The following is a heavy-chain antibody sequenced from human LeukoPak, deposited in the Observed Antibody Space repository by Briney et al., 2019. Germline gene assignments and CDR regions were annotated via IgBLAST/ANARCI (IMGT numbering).Heavy chain of an antibody. CDR1: GFTFSDYS. Sequence: GGSLRLSCAASGFTFSDYSVNWVRQAPGKGLEWVSYFSTSSSTVYYADSVRGRFTIARDNAKNSLYLQRISLGAGDTAVYYCSRDSLFAFDFWGQGTMVTVSS. CDR3: SRDSLFAFDF. D-gene: IGHD3-16*01. CDR2: FSTSSSTV. V-gene: IGHV3-48*01. J-gene: IGHJ3*01.